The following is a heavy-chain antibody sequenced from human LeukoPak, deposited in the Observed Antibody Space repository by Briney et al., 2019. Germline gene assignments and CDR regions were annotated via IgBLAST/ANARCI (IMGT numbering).Heavy chain of an antibody. V-gene: IGHV5-51*01. J-gene: IGHJ3*02. CDR3: ARIGVIGEYCSSTSCASDAFDI. Sequence: GESLKIYCKGSGNSFTNYWIGWVRQMPGEGLGWLGLIYPGDSDTRYSPSFQGQVNISPDKSISTAYLQWSSLKASDTAMYYCARIGVIGEYCSSTSCASDAFDIWGQGTMVTVSS. D-gene: IGHD2-2*01. CDR2: IYPGDSDT. CDR1: GNSFTNYW.